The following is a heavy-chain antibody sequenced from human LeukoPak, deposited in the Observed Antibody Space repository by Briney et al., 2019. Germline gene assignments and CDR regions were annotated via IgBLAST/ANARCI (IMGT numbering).Heavy chain of an antibody. Sequence: ASVKVSCRASGYTFTSYDINWVRQATGQGLEWMGWMNPNSGNTGYAQKFQGRVTMTRNTSICTAYMELSSLRSEDTAVYYCAKGRLDYGDYVSDYWGQGTLVTASS. V-gene: IGHV1-8*01. J-gene: IGHJ4*02. CDR2: MNPNSGNT. D-gene: IGHD4-17*01. CDR3: AKGRLDYGDYVSDY. CDR1: GYTFTSYD.